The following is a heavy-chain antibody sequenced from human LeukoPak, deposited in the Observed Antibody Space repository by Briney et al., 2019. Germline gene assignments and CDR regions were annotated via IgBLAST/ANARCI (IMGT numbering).Heavy chain of an antibody. CDR2: IYYSGST. D-gene: IGHD1-26*01. CDR3: ARGVGATILDYYYYGMDV. V-gene: IGHV4-59*01. Sequence: SETLSLTCTVSGGSISSYYWSWIRQPPGKGLEWIGNIYYSGSTNYNPSLKSRVTISVDTSKNQFSLKLSSVTAADTAVYYCARGVGATILDYYYYGMDVWGQGTTVTVSS. J-gene: IGHJ6*02. CDR1: GGSISSYY.